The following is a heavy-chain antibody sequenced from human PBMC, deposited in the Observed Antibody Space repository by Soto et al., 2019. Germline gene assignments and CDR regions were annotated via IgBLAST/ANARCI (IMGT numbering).Heavy chain of an antibody. V-gene: IGHV4-31*03. CDR2: IYYSGST. D-gene: IGHD2-2*01. CDR3: ARGLSSTSYKVTVTNGAGGYYYYMDV. Sequence: QVQLQESGPGLVKPSQTLSLTCTVSGGSISSGGYYWSWIRQHPGKGLEWIGYIYYSGSTYYNPSLKSRVTISVDTSKNQFSLKLSSVTAADTAVYYCARGLSSTSYKVTVTNGAGGYYYYMDVWGKGTTVTVSS. CDR1: GGSISSGGYY. J-gene: IGHJ6*03.